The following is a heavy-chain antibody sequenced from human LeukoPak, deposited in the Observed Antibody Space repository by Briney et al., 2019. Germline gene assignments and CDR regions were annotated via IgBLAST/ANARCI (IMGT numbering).Heavy chain of an antibody. V-gene: IGHV3-64*01. CDR3: ARWGGRYPFDY. D-gene: IGHD3-16*02. CDR1: GFTFSSYS. CDR2: ITSNGGRT. J-gene: IGHJ4*02. Sequence: TGGSLRLSCAASGFTFSSYSMHWVRQAPGKGLEYVSAITSNGGRTYYANSVKGRFTISRDNSKNTLYLQMGSLRAEDMAVYYCARWGGRYPFDYWGQGTLVTVS.